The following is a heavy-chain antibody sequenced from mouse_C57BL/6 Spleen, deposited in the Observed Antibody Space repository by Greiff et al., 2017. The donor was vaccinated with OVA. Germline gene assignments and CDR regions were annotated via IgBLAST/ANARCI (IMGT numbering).Heavy chain of an antibody. CDR3: ARSLIYQGYFDY. J-gene: IGHJ2*01. Sequence: QVQLKQPGAELVKPGASVKMSCKASGYTFTSYWITWVKQRPGQGLEWIGDIYPGSGSTNYNEKFKSKATLTVDTSSSTAYMQLSSLTSEDSAVYYCARSLIYQGYFDYWGQGTTLTVSS. V-gene: IGHV1-55*01. CDR1: GYTFTSYW. D-gene: IGHD2-1*01. CDR2: IYPGSGST.